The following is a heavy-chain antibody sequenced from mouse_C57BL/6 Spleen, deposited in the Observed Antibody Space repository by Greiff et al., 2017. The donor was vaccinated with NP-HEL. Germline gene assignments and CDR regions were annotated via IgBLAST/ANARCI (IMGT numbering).Heavy chain of an antibody. CDR2: ISSGSSTI. D-gene: IGHD1-1*01. Sequence: VQVVESGGGLVKPGGSLKLSCAASGFTFSDYGMHWVRQAPEKGLEWVAYISSGSSTIYYADTVKGRFTISRDNAKNTLFLQMTSLRSEDTAMYYCARDGSSYEYAMDYWGQGTSVTVSS. CDR3: ARDGSSYEYAMDY. CDR1: GFTFSDYG. V-gene: IGHV5-17*01. J-gene: IGHJ4*01.